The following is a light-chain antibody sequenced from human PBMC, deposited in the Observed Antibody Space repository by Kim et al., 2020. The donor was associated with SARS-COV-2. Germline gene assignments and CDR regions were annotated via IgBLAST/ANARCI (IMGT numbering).Light chain of an antibody. J-gene: IGKJ5*01. Sequence: IVMTQSPDSLAVSLGERATINCRSNQSVLHSSYNKNYLAWYQHKRGQPPKMLIYGGSTREPGVPDRFSGSGTGTDFTLTISRLQAEDVAVYYCHQYYGRPTFGQGTRLEIK. CDR1: QSVLHSSYNKNY. CDR2: GGS. V-gene: IGKV4-1*01. CDR3: HQYYGRPT.